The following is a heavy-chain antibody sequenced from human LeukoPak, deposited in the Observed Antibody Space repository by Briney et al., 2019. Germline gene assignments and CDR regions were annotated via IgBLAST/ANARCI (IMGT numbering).Heavy chain of an antibody. Sequence: TGESLKISCKGSGYSFTTYWIGWVRQMPGKGLEWMEIIYPGDSDTRYSPPFQGQVTISADKSISTAYLQWSSLKASDTAMYYCARHPSGGPGVGHNWFDPWGQGTLVTVSS. V-gene: IGHV5-51*01. CDR1: GYSFTTYW. CDR3: ARHPSGGPGVGHNWFDP. J-gene: IGHJ5*02. CDR2: IYPGDSDT. D-gene: IGHD3-10*01.